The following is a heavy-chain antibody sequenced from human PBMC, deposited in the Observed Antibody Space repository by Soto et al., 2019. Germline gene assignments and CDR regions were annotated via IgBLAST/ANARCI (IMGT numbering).Heavy chain of an antibody. CDR1: GFTFSSYW. D-gene: IGHD2-15*01. V-gene: IGHV3-74*01. CDR3: VRTSLVVAAATREDY. J-gene: IGHJ4*02. Sequence: EVQLVESGGGLVQPGGSLRLSCAASGFTFSSYWMHWVRQAPGKGLVWVSRSDGSSTSYADSVKGRFTISRDNAKNTLYRQMNRLRAEDTAVYYCVRTSLVVAAATREDYWGQGTLVTVSS. CDR2: SDGSST.